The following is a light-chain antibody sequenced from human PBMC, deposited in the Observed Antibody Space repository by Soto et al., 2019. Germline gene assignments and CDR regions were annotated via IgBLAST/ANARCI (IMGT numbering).Light chain of an antibody. CDR3: QQYLNFPIT. V-gene: IGKV1-5*03. CDR2: QAS. J-gene: IGKJ5*01. Sequence: DIQMTQSPSTLSASVGDRVTITCRASQSIINWLAWYQQKPGKAPRFLIHQASVLETGVPSRFSGSRSETEFALTINSLQPDDFGVYYCQQYLNFPITFGQGTRLHIK. CDR1: QSIINW.